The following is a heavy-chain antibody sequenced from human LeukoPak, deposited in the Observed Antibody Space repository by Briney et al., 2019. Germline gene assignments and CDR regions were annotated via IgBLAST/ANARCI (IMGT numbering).Heavy chain of an antibody. Sequence: GGSLRLSCAASGFTFSDYYMSWIRQAPGKGLEWVSYISSSGSTIYYADSVKGRFTISRDNAKNSLYLQMNSLRAEDTVVYYCNWNDLGVAASENDAFDIWGQGTMVTVSS. CDR2: ISSSGSTI. CDR3: NWNDLGVAASENDAFDI. CDR1: GFTFSDYY. V-gene: IGHV3-11*01. D-gene: IGHD1-1*01. J-gene: IGHJ3*02.